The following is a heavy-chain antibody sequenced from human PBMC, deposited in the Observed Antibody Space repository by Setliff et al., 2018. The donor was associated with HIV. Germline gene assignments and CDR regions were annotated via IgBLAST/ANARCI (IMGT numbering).Heavy chain of an antibody. D-gene: IGHD1-1*01. J-gene: IGHJ6*03. Sequence: PSETLSLTCTVSGGSISSHYWSWIRQPPGKGLEWIGYIYYSGSTNYNPSLKSRVTISVDTSKNQFSLKLSSVTAADTAVYYCARGLATGLYYYYYYMDVWGKGTTVTV. CDR1: GGSISSHY. V-gene: IGHV4-59*11. CDR3: ARGLATGLYYYYYYMDV. CDR2: IYYSGST.